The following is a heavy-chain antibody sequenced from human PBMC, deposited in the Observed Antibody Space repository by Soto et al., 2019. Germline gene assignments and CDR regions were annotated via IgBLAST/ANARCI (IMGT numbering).Heavy chain of an antibody. J-gene: IGHJ6*02. D-gene: IGHD2-15*01. Sequence: SVKVSCKASGGTFSSYAISWVRQAPGQGLEWMGGIIPIFGTANYAQKFQGRVTITADKSTSTAYMELSSLRSEDTAVYYCAVTSYCSGGSCYPYYYGMDVWGQGTTVTVS. CDR3: AVTSYCSGGSCYPYYYGMDV. CDR1: GGTFSSYA. CDR2: IIPIFGTA. V-gene: IGHV1-69*06.